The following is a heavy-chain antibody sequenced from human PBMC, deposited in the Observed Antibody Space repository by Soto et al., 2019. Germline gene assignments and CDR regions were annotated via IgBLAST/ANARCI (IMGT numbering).Heavy chain of an antibody. D-gene: IGHD1-26*01. Sequence: GGSLRLSCAASGFTFSSYAMSWVRQAPGKGPEWVSTISSSGANTYYADSVKGRFTISRDFSKNTLYLQMSSLRAEDTAIYYCAKDQIWEVPHFFDYWGKGTLVTVS. V-gene: IGHV3-23*01. CDR2: ISSSGANT. J-gene: IGHJ4*02. CDR1: GFTFSSYA. CDR3: AKDQIWEVPHFFDY.